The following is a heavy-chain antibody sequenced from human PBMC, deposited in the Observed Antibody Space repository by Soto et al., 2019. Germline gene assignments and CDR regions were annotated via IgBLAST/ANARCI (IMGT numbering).Heavy chain of an antibody. CDR3: ARGYSYGSYWYFDL. J-gene: IGHJ2*01. CDR2: ITASNGNT. V-gene: IGHV1-18*04. Sequence: QLQLIQSGPEVKSPGASVKVSCKASGFTFPSFGITWVRQAPGQGLEWMGWITASNGNTNYAQDLQGRVTMTTDTSTITAYMQLWRLRSDDTAVYYCARGYSYGSYWYFDLWGRGTLVTVSS. CDR1: GFTFPSFG. D-gene: IGHD5-18*01.